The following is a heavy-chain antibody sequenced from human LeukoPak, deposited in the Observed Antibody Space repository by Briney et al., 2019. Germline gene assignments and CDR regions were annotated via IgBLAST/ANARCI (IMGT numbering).Heavy chain of an antibody. CDR3: ARGRINMLHGGMDV. V-gene: IGHV3-21*01. CDR1: GFTFSSYS. D-gene: IGHD3-10*01. J-gene: IGHJ6*02. CDR2: IISISSYI. Sequence: PGGSLRLSCAASGFTFSSYSMNWVRQAPGKGAEWVSSIISISSYIYSADSVKGRFTISRDNAKTSLYLQMKSLRAEDTDVYYCARGRINMLHGGMDVWGQGTTVTVSS.